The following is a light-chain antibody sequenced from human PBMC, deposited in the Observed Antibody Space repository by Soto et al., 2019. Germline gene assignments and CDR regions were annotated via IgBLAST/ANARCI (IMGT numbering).Light chain of an antibody. CDR3: QQYTNWPKT. V-gene: IGKV3D-15*01. Sequence: EIVLTQFPDTLSLSPGERATLSCRASQSVSRKLVWYQQKPGQAPRLLIYGASTRATGIPERFSGSGSGTEFTLTISSLQSEDFAVYYCQQYTNWPKTFGQGTKVEIK. J-gene: IGKJ1*01. CDR1: QSVSRK. CDR2: GAS.